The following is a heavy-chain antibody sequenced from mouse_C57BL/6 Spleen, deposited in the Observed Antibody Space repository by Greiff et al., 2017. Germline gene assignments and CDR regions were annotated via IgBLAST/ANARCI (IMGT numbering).Heavy chain of an antibody. CDR1: GYTFTDYY. Sequence: EVQLQQSGPELVKPGASVKISCKASGYTFTDYYMNWVKQSHGKSLEWIGDINPNNGGTSYNQKFKGKATLTVDKSSSTAYMELRSLTSEDSAVYYWASNYGSSSYFDVWGTGTTVTVSS. D-gene: IGHD1-1*01. CDR2: INPNNGGT. J-gene: IGHJ1*03. V-gene: IGHV1-26*01. CDR3: ASNYGSSSYFDV.